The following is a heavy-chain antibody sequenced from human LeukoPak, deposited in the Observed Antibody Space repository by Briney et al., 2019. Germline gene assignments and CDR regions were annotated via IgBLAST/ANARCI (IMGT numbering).Heavy chain of an antibody. CDR1: GYTFTDYY. CDR2: INPHSGGT. Sequence: ASVKVSCKAAGYTFTDYYMHWVRQAPGQGLEWMGWINPHSGGTNYAQKFQGRVTMTRDTSISTAYMELSRLISDDTAVYYCARVAYYDTSGPHFDYWAQGTLVTVSS. CDR3: ARVAYYDTSGPHFDY. V-gene: IGHV1-2*02. D-gene: IGHD3-22*01. J-gene: IGHJ4*02.